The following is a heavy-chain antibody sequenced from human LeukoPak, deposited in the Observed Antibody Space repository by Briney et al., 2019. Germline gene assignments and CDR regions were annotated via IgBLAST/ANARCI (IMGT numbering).Heavy chain of an antibody. CDR3: ARLTYQLLHFDY. Sequence: PSETLSLTCTVSGGSISSSSYYWGWIRQPPGKGLEWIGSIYYSGSTYYNPSLKSRVTISVDRSKNQFSLKLSSVTAADTAVYYCARLTYQLLHFDYWGQGTLVTVSS. J-gene: IGHJ4*02. CDR1: GGSISSSSYY. V-gene: IGHV4-39*07. D-gene: IGHD2-2*01. CDR2: IYYSGST.